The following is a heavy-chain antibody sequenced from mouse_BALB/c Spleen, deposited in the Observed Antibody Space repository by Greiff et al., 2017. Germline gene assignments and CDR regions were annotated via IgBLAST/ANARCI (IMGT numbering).Heavy chain of an antibody. CDR2: IRLKSNNYAT. D-gene: IGHD2-2*01. V-gene: IGHV6-6*02. CDR1: GFTFSNYW. J-gene: IGHJ2*01. Sequence: EVKVEESGGGLVQPGGSMKLSCVASGFTFSNYWMNWVRQSPEKGLEWVAEIRLKSNNYATHYAESVKGRFTISRDDSKSSVYLQMNNLRAEDTGIYYCTRDYGYLFDYWGQGTTLTVSS. CDR3: TRDYGYLFDY.